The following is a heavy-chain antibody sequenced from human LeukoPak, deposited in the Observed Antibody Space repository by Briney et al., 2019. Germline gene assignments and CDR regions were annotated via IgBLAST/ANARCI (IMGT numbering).Heavy chain of an antibody. V-gene: IGHV3-30*02. CDR3: VKDNPLDY. Sequence: PGGSLRLSCGASGFTFSNYGMLWVRQAPGKGLEWVAFIRYDGSNKLYADPVKGRFTISRDNSKNTLYLHINSLRAEDTAVYYCVKDNPLDYWGQGTLVIVSS. CDR2: IRYDGSNK. D-gene: IGHD1-14*01. J-gene: IGHJ4*02. CDR1: GFTFSNYG.